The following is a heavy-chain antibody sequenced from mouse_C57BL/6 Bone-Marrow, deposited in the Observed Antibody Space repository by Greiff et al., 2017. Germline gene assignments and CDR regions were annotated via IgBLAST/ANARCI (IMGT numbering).Heavy chain of an antibody. CDR3: TRVGGNYGGAMDD. D-gene: IGHD2-1*01. CDR1: GFTFSSYA. J-gene: IGHJ4*01. V-gene: IGHV5-9-1*02. Sequence: EVQLVESGEGLVKPGGSLKLSCAASGFTFSSYAMSWVRQTPEKRLEWVAYISSGGDYIYYADTVKGRFTISRDNARNTLYLQMSSLKSEDTAMYYCTRVGGNYGGAMDDWGQGTSVTVSS. CDR2: ISSGGDYI.